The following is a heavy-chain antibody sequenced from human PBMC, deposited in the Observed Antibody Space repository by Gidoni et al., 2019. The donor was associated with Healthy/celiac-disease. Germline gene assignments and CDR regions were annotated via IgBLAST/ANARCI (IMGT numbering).Heavy chain of an antibody. CDR2: ISSSSSTI. V-gene: IGHV3-48*02. D-gene: IGHD6-13*01. J-gene: IGHJ6*02. CDR1: GFTFSSYS. Sequence: EVQLVESGGGLVQPGGSLRLSCAASGFTFSSYSMNWVRQAPGKGLEWVSYISSSSSTIYYADSVKGRFTIYRDNAKNSLYLQMNSLRDEDTAVYYCARDQGTGHSSWYTSYYYYGMDVWGQGTTVTVSS. CDR3: ARDQGTGHSSWYTSYYYYGMDV.